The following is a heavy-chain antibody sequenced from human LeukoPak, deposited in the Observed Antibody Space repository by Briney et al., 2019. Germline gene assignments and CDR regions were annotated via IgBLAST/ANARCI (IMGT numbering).Heavy chain of an antibody. J-gene: IGHJ4*02. CDR2: IYTSGST. V-gene: IGHV4-4*07. CDR1: GDSIRSYY. CDR3: ARVWSGSYDY. Sequence: SETLSLTCTVSGDSIRSYYWSWIRQPAGKGLEWIGRIYTSGSTSYNPSLKSRVTMSIDTSKNQFSLKLNSVTAADTAVYYCARVWSGSYDYWAQGTLVTVSS. D-gene: IGHD1-26*01.